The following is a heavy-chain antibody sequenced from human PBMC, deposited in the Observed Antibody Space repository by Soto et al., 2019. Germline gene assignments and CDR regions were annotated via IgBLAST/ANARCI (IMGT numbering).Heavy chain of an antibody. D-gene: IGHD3-22*01. CDR2: INPSGGST. J-gene: IGHJ3*02. V-gene: IGHV1-46*01. Sequence: QVQLVQSGAEVKKPGASVKVSCKASGYTFTSYYMHWVRQAPGQGLECMGIINPSGGSTSYAQKFQGRVTMTRDTSTSTVYMELSSLRSEDTAVYYCARVADYYDSTPGAFDIWGQGTMVTVSS. CDR1: GYTFTSYY. CDR3: ARVADYYDSTPGAFDI.